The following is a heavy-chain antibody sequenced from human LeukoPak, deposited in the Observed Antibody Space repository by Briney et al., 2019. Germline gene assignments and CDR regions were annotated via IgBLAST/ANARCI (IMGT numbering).Heavy chain of an antibody. V-gene: IGHV3-30-3*01. CDR1: GFIFNNYP. D-gene: IGHD3-9*01. Sequence: GGSLRLSCATSGFIFNNYPMHWVRQAPGKGLEWVAVLSYDGSNNYYADSVKGRFTISRDNSKNTLYLQMNSLRAEDTAVYYCAKASYATGYYNSYFDYWGQGTLVTVSS. CDR3: AKASYATGYYNSYFDY. CDR2: LSYDGSNN. J-gene: IGHJ4*02.